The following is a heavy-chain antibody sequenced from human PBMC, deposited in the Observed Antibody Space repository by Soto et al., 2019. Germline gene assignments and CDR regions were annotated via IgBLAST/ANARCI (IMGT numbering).Heavy chain of an antibody. CDR1: GGSIIDFY. J-gene: IGHJ4*02. CDR3: ARVGGLAARTFDY. CDR2: IYYSGST. D-gene: IGHD6-6*01. Sequence: SGTLSLTCTVSGGSIIDFYGSWIRQPPGKGLGWIGYIYYSGSTNSNPSLKSRVTISVDTSKNQFSLNLRSMSPADTAVYYCARVGGLAARTFDYWGPGTLVTVSS. V-gene: IGHV4-59*01.